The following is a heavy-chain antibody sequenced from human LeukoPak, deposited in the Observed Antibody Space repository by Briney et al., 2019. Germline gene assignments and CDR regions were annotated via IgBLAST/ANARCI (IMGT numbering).Heavy chain of an antibody. D-gene: IGHD6-25*01. Sequence: ASVKVSCKASGYTFTSYAINWVRQATGQGLEWMGWMNPNSGNTGYAQKFQGRVTMTRNTSISTAYMELSSLTSEDTAVYYCARGTAATGGASDYWGQGTLATVSS. CDR2: MNPNSGNT. J-gene: IGHJ4*02. CDR3: ARGTAATGGASDY. V-gene: IGHV1-8*01. CDR1: GYTFTSYA.